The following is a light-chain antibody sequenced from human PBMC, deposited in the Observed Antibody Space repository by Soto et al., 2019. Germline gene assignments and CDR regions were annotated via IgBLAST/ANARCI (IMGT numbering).Light chain of an antibody. Sequence: DISMTQSPSTLSSSVVDRVTITCWASQSISIWLAWYQQRPGKAPKLLIYDASSLESGVPSRFSGSGSGTEFTLTISSLQPDDFASYYCQQYNSYSATFGQGTKVDIK. V-gene: IGKV1-5*01. CDR2: DAS. CDR3: QQYNSYSAT. J-gene: IGKJ2*01. CDR1: QSISIW.